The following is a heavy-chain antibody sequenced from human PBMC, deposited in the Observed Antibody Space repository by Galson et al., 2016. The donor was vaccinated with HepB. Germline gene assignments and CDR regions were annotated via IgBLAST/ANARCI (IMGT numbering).Heavy chain of an antibody. CDR2: ISAYDGKT. Sequence: SVKVSCKASGYTFTKFGFSWVRQAPGQGLEWMGWISAYDGKTNFAQKFQGRVTLTTDTSTTTAYMELTSLTSDDTAVYYCARGGANFDWILDFWGQGTLVTVSS. D-gene: IGHD3-9*01. CDR3: ARGGANFDWILDF. CDR1: GYTFTKFG. J-gene: IGHJ4*02. V-gene: IGHV1-18*01.